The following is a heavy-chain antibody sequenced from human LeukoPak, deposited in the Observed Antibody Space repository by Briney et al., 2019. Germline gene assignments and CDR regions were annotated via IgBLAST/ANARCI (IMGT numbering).Heavy chain of an antibody. CDR2: ISSSGSTI. V-gene: IGHV3-48*03. Sequence: GGSLRLSCAASGSTFSSYEMNWVRQAPGKGLGWVSYISSSGSTIYYADSVKGRFTISRDNAKNSLYLQMNSLRAEDTAVYYCARDRGSGSYYSLDYWGQGTLVTVSS. CDR1: GSTFSSYE. D-gene: IGHD3-10*01. J-gene: IGHJ4*02. CDR3: ARDRGSGSYYSLDY.